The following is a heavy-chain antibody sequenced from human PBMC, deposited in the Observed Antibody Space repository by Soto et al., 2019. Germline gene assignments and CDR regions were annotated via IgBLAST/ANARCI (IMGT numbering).Heavy chain of an antibody. V-gene: IGHV3-23*01. Sequence: GGSLRLSCAASGFTFSSYAMSWVRQAPGKGLEWVSAISGSGGSTYYADSVKGRFTISRDNSKNTLYLQMNSLRAEDTAVYYCATNRYCSSTSCYRIDYWGQGTLVTVSS. CDR3: ATNRYCSSTSCYRIDY. D-gene: IGHD2-2*01. CDR1: GFTFSSYA. J-gene: IGHJ4*02. CDR2: ISGSGGST.